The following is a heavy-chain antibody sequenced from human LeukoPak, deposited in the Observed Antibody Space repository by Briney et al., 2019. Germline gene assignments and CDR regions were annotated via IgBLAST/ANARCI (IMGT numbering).Heavy chain of an antibody. CDR2: ISGSGGST. D-gene: IGHD2-15*01. J-gene: IGHJ4*02. Sequence: AGGSLRLSCAAFGFTFSSYAMSWVRQAPGKGLEWVSAISGSGGSTYYADSVKGRFTISRDNSKNTLYLQMNSLRAEDTAVYYCANAVVAATWDYWGQGTLVTVSS. CDR1: GFTFSSYA. CDR3: ANAVVAATWDY. V-gene: IGHV3-23*01.